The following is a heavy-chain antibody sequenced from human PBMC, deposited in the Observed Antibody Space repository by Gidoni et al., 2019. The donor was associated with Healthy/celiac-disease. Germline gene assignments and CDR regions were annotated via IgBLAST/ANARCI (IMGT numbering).Heavy chain of an antibody. CDR2: INPSGGST. CDR1: GYTFTSSY. CDR3: ARVGVLAAAGTGDYYYGMDV. J-gene: IGHJ6*02. V-gene: IGHV1-46*01. Sequence: QVHLVQSGAEVKKPGASVKVSCKASGYTFTSSYMHWVRQAPGQGLEWMGIINPSGGSTSYGQKCQGRVTMTRDTSTSTVYMELSSLRSEDTAVYYCARVGVLAAAGTGDYYYGMDVWGQGTTVTVSS. D-gene: IGHD6-13*01.